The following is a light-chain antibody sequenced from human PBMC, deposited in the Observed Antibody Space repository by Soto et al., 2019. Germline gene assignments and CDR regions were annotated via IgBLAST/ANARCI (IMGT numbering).Light chain of an antibody. CDR1: SSDVGGYNL. CDR2: EAT. J-gene: IGLJ1*01. Sequence: QSALTQPPSASGSPGQSVTISCTGTSSDVGGYNLVSWYQQHPGKAPKLMIYEATKRPSGISTRFSGSKSGNTASLTISGLQAEDEADYYCCSYAGSSTYVFGLGTKLTVL. V-gene: IGLV2-23*01. CDR3: CSYAGSSTYV.